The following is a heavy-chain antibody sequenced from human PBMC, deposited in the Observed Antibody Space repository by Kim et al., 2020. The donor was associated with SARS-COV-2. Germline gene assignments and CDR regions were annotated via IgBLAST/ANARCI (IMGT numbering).Heavy chain of an antibody. Sequence: ASVKVSYEASGYTFTGYYLHWVRQAPGQGFEWMGWINPDSGDTDYAQNFQSRVTMTRDTSISTVYMQLSGLKSDDTAVYFCARGPSTGGYDYWGQGTLVTVSS. CDR2: INPDSGDT. D-gene: IGHD7-27*01. CDR3: ARGPSTGGYDY. J-gene: IGHJ4*02. V-gene: IGHV1-2*02. CDR1: GYTFTGYY.